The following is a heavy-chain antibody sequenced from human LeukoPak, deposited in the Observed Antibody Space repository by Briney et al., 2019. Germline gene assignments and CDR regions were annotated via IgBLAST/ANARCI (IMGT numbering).Heavy chain of an antibody. CDR3: ARSNYYDSSGYAYDY. J-gene: IGHJ4*02. D-gene: IGHD3-22*01. V-gene: IGHV3-53*01. Sequence: PGGSLRLSCAASGFTVSSNYMSWVRQAPGKGLEWVSVIYSGGSTCYADSVKGRFTISRDNSKNTLYLQMNSLRAEDTAVYYCARSNYYDSSGYAYDYWGQGTLVTVSS. CDR2: IYSGGST. CDR1: GFTVSSNY.